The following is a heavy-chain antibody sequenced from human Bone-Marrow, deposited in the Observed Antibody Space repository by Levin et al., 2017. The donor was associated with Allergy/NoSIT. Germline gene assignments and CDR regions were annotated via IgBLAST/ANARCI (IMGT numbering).Heavy chain of an antibody. V-gene: IGHV3-7*01. CDR1: GFTFSSYW. D-gene: IGHD2-2*01. CDR3: AAQYQLPAPFDY. CDR2: IKQDGSEQ. J-gene: IGHJ4*02. Sequence: PGGSLRLSCAASGFTFSSYWMSWVRQAPGKGLEWVANIKQDGSEQFYVDSVKGRFTISRDNAKNSLYLHMNSLGAEDTAVYYCAAQYQLPAPFDYWGQGTLVTVSS.